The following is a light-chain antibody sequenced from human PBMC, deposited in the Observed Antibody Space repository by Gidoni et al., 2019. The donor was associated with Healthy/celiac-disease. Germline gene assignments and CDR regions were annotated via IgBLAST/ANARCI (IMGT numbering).Light chain of an antibody. Sequence: ETVLTQSPATLSLSPGERSTLSCRASQSVSSSYLAWYQQKPGQAPRRLIYGASSRATGIPDRFSGSGSGTDFTLTISRLEPEEFAVYYCQQYGSSLLTFGGGTKVEIK. J-gene: IGKJ4*01. CDR1: QSVSSSY. V-gene: IGKV3-20*01. CDR3: QQYGSSLLT. CDR2: GAS.